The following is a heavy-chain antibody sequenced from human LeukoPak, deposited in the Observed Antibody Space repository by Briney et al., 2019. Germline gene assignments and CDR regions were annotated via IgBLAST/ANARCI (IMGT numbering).Heavy chain of an antibody. CDR2: VNPNSGGT. CDR1: GYTFIDYY. CDR3: ARLPGVPIRGTYYFDY. J-gene: IGHJ4*02. D-gene: IGHD3-10*01. V-gene: IGHV1-2*02. Sequence: ASVKVSCKASGYTFIDYYIHWVRLAPGQGLQWMGWVNPNSGGTNYAQNFQGRVTMTRDTSTSTGYLELSRLTSDDTAVYYCARLPGVPIRGTYYFDYWGQGTLVTVSS.